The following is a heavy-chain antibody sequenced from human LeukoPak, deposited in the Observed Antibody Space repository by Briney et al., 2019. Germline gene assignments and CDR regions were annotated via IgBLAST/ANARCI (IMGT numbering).Heavy chain of an antibody. J-gene: IGHJ4*02. Sequence: SETLSLTCTVSGGSISSSSYYWGWIRQPPGKGLEWIGSIYYSGSTYYNPSLKSRVTISVDTSKNRFSLRLSSVTAADTAVYYCAKEDSSGYYYSFDYWGQGTRVTVSS. CDR1: GGSISSSSYY. D-gene: IGHD3-22*01. CDR3: AKEDSSGYYYSFDY. V-gene: IGHV4-39*07. CDR2: IYYSGST.